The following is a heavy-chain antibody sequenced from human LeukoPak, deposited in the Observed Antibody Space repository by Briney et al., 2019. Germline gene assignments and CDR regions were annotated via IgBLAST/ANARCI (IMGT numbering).Heavy chain of an antibody. V-gene: IGHV4-34*01. CDR3: ARGHGDFWSGYYSPLDY. Sequence: SETQSLTCAVYGGSFSGYYWNWIRQPPGKGLEWIGEITHTETTNYNPSLKSRVTISVDRSKNQVSLNLNSVTAADTAVYYCARGHGDFWSGYYSPLDYWGQGALVIVSS. J-gene: IGHJ4*02. CDR2: ITHTETT. D-gene: IGHD3-3*01. CDR1: GGSFSGYY.